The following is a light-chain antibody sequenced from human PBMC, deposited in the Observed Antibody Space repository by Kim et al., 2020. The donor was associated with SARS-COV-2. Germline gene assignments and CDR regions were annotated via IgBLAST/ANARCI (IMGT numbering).Light chain of an antibody. J-gene: IGKJ1*01. CDR1: HSVSSSY. V-gene: IGKV3-20*01. CDR2: GAS. Sequence: SPGERATLSGRASHSVSSSYLAWYQQKPGQAPRLLIYGASSRATGIPDRFSGSGSGTDFTLTISRLEPEDFAVYYCQQYGSSPRTFGQGTKVDIK. CDR3: QQYGSSPRT.